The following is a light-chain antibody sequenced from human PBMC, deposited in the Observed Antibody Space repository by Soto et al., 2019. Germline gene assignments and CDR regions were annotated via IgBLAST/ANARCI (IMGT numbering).Light chain of an antibody. CDR2: DAS. Sequence: DIQMTQSPSTLSASVGDRVTITCRASQTINSWLAWFQQKPGKAPKLLIYDASSLESGVPSRFSGSESGTEFTLTISGLQPDDFATYYCQHYNSYPYTFGQGTKLEIK. V-gene: IGKV1-5*01. J-gene: IGKJ2*01. CDR1: QTINSW. CDR3: QHYNSYPYT.